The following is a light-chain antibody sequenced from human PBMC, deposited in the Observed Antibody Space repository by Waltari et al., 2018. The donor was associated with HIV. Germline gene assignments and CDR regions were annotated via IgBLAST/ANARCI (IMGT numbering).Light chain of an antibody. CDR3: VLYMGNGIWM. CDR2: VTK. CDR1: SCSVTTYPH. Sequence: QTVVTQAPSFSVSPGGTVPLTCCLSSCSVTTYPHPRWYQQTPGQTPRTLIYVTKTRSSGVPDRFSGSILGTKAALTITGAQADDESHYYCVLYMGNGIWMFGGGTKLTVL. J-gene: IGLJ3*02. V-gene: IGLV8-61*01.